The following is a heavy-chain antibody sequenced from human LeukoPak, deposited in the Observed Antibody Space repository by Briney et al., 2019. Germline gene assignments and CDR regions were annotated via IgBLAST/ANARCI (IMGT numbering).Heavy chain of an antibody. J-gene: IGHJ4*02. CDR3: ARDWPLYSSSWYGVFDY. D-gene: IGHD6-13*01. CDR1: GFTFSSYA. CDR2: ISYDGSNK. V-gene: IGHV3-30-3*01. Sequence: GGSLRLSCAASGFTFSSYAMHWVRQAPGKGLEWVAVISYDGSNKYYADSVKGRFTISRDNSKNTLYLQTNSLRAEDTAVYYCARDWPLYSSSWYGVFDYWGQGTLVTVSS.